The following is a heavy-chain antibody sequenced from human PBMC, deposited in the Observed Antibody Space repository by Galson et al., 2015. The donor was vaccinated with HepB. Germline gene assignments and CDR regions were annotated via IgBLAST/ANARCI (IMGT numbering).Heavy chain of an antibody. V-gene: IGHV4-31*03. D-gene: IGHD2-15*01. CDR1: GGSISSGGYY. J-gene: IGHJ6*03. CDR3: AREDRYCSGGSCYLNYMDV. CDR2: IYYSGST. Sequence: LSLTCTVSGGSISSGGYYWSWIRQHPGKGLEWIGYIYYSGSTYYNPSLKSRVTISVDTSKNQFSLKLSSVTAADTAVYYCAREDRYCSGGSCYLNYMDVWGKGTTVTVSS.